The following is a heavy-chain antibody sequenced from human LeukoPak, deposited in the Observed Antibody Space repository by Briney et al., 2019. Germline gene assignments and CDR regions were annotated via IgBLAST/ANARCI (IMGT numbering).Heavy chain of an antibody. Sequence: SETLSLTCTVSGGSIRSYYWNWIRQSPGKGLEWIGNIYHSGSTDYYYSGSTNYNTFLKSRVTISVDTSKNQFSLKLSSVTAADTAVYYCARLSGSYWGYFDYWGQGTLVTVSS. CDR2: IYHSGSTDYYYSGST. D-gene: IGHD1-26*01. J-gene: IGHJ4*02. CDR1: GGSIRSYY. V-gene: IGHV4-59*01. CDR3: ARLSGSYWGYFDY.